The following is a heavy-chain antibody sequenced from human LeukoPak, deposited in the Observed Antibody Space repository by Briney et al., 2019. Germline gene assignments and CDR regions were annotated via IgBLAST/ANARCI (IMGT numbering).Heavy chain of an antibody. J-gene: IGHJ4*02. CDR2: ISGSGGST. CDR1: GFTFSSYA. Sequence: HPGGSLRLSCAASGFTFSSYAMSWVRQAPGKGLEWVSAISGSGGSTYYADSVKGRFTISRDNSKNTLYLQMNSLRAEDTAVYYCAEANYDSSGYYSDYFDYWGQGTLVTVSS. V-gene: IGHV3-23*01. D-gene: IGHD3-22*01. CDR3: AEANYDSSGYYSDYFDY.